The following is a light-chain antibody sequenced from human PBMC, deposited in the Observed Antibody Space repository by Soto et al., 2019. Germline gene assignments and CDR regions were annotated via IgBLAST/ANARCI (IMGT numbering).Light chain of an antibody. J-gene: IGLJ3*02. CDR1: SGINVGTYR. Sequence: QLVLTQPASLSASPGASASLTCTLRSGINVGTYRIYWYQQKPGSPPQYLLRYKSDSDKQQGSGVPSRFSGSKDASANAGILLISGLQSQDEADYYCMIWHSSVGVFGGGTKVTVL. CDR3: MIWHSSVGV. CDR2: YKSDSDK. V-gene: IGLV5-45*01.